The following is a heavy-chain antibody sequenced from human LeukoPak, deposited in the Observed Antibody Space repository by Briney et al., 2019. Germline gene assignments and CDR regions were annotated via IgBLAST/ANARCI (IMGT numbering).Heavy chain of an antibody. V-gene: IGHV1-2*02. Sequence: ASVKVSCKASGYTFTGYYMHWVRQAPGQGLEWMGWINPNSGGTNYAQKFQGRVTMTRDTSISTAYMELSRLRSDDKAVYYCATGDYGDYLGWFDPWGQGTLVTVSS. CDR1: GYTFTGYY. J-gene: IGHJ5*02. D-gene: IGHD4-17*01. CDR3: ATGDYGDYLGWFDP. CDR2: INPNSGGT.